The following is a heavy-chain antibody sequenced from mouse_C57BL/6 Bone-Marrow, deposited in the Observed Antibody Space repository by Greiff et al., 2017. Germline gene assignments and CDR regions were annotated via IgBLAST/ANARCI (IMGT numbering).Heavy chain of an antibody. V-gene: IGHV1-81*01. CDR1: GYTFTSYG. J-gene: IGHJ4*01. D-gene: IGHD2-4*01. CDR2: IYPRSGNT. Sequence: QVQLKESGAELARPGASVKLSCKASGYTFTSYGISWVKQRTGQGLEWIGEIYPRSGNTSYNEKFKGKATLTADKSSSTAYMELRSLASEDSAVFCCARGYYDYEGYWGQGTSVTVSS. CDR3: ARGYYDYEGY.